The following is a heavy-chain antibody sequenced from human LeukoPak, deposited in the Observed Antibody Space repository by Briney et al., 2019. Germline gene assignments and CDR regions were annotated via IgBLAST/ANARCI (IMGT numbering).Heavy chain of an antibody. J-gene: IGHJ5*02. CDR1: GFTSSSYG. Sequence: PGGSLRLSCAASGFTSSSYGMHWVRQAPGKGLEWVAVIWYDGSNKYYADSVKGRFTISRDNSKNTLYLQMNSLRAEDTAVYYCAKGGSSSWYKFDPWGQGTLVTVSS. V-gene: IGHV3-33*06. D-gene: IGHD6-13*01. CDR3: AKGGSSSWYKFDP. CDR2: IWYDGSNK.